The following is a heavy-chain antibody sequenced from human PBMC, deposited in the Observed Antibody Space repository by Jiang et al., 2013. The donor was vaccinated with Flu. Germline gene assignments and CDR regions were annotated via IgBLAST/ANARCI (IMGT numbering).Heavy chain of an antibody. D-gene: IGHD2-21*01. V-gene: IGHV4-39*02. CDR2: IYYSGST. CDR3: ARDYFLLHYYSMDV. Sequence: GPGLVKPSETLSLTCTVSGGSISSSSYYWGWIRQPPGKGLEWIGSIYYSGSTYYNPSLKSRVTISVDTSKNQFSLELSSVTAADTAVYYCARDYFLLHYYSMDVWGPRDHGHRLL. CDR1: GGSISSSSYY. J-gene: IGHJ6*01.